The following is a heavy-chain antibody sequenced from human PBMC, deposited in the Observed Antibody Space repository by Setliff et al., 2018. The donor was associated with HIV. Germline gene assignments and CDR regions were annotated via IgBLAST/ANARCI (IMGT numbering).Heavy chain of an antibody. Sequence: SETLSLTCAVYGGSFSGYYWSWIRQPPGKGLEWIGEINHSGSTNYNPSLKSRVTISVDTSKNQFSLKLSSVTAADTAVYYCATREGSGWYFDLWGRGTLVTVSS. CDR3: ATREGSGWYFDL. CDR2: INHSGST. J-gene: IGHJ2*01. D-gene: IGHD1-26*01. CDR1: GGSFSGYY. V-gene: IGHV4-34*01.